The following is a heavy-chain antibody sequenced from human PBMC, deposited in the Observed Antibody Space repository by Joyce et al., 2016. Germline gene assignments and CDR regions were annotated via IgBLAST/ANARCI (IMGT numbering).Heavy chain of an antibody. D-gene: IGHD1-1*01. CDR3: AKGQSAYDRGFNWYFDL. Sequence: QVQLVESGGGVVQPGRSLRLSCAASGFTVRSYVMHWVRQAPHKGLEWVAVISYDGTNKYYPDSLKGRFTISRDNSKNALYLQMNSLRAEDTAVYYCAKGQSAYDRGFNWYFDLWGRGTLVSVSS. J-gene: IGHJ2*01. V-gene: IGHV3-30*18. CDR1: GFTVRSYV. CDR2: ISYDGTNK.